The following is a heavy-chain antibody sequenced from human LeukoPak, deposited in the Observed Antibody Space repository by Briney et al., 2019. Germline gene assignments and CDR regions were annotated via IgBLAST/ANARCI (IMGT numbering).Heavy chain of an antibody. J-gene: IGHJ6*02. CDR3: ARGRNGRVSSGWTVGMDV. CDR2: INHSGST. Sequence: PSETLSLTCAVYGGSFSGYYWSWIRQPPGKGLEWIGEINHSGSTNYNPSLKSRVTISVDTSKNQFSLKLSSVTAADTAVYYCARGRNGRVSSGWTVGMDVWGQGTTVTVSS. V-gene: IGHV4-34*01. D-gene: IGHD6-19*01. CDR1: GGSFSGYY.